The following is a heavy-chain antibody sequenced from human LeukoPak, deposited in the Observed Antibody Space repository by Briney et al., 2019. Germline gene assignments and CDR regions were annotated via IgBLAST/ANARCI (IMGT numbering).Heavy chain of an antibody. CDR3: AKDYVIVVVPAALGGYGMDV. Sequence: GGSLRLSCAAAGFTFGSYGMHWVRQAPGKGLEWVAVISYDGSNKYYADSVKGRFTISRDNSKNTLYLQMNSLRAEDTAVYYCAKDYVIVVVPAALGGYGMDVWGQGTTVTVSS. CDR2: ISYDGSNK. CDR1: GFTFGSYG. V-gene: IGHV3-30*18. J-gene: IGHJ6*02. D-gene: IGHD2-2*01.